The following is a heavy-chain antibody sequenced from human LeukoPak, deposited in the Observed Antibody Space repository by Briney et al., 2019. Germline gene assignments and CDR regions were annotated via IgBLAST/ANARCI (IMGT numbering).Heavy chain of an antibody. D-gene: IGHD2-2*01. CDR3: ATTNYCSSTSCSPKYYYYGMDV. V-gene: IGHV4-4*07. CDR2: IYTSGST. J-gene: IGHJ6*02. Sequence: SETLSLTCTVSGGSISSYYWSWIRQPAGKGLEWIGRIYTSGSTNYNPSLKSRVTMSVDTSKNQFSLKLSSVTAADTAVYYCATTNYCSSTSCSPKYYYYGMDVWGQGTTVTVSS. CDR1: GGSISSYY.